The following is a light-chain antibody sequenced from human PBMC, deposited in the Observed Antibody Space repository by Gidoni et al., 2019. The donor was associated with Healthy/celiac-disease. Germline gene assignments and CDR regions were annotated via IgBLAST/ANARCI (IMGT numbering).Light chain of an antibody. V-gene: IGKV2-28*01. CDR2: LGS. CDR1: QSLLHSNGYNY. J-gene: IGKJ4*01. CDR3: MQALQTPLVT. Sequence: DIVMTHSPLSLPVTPGEPASISCRSSQSLLHSNGYNYLDWYLQKPGQSPQLLIYLGSNRASGVPDRFSGSGSGTDFTLKISRVEAEDVGVYYCMQALQTPLVTFGGGTKVEIK.